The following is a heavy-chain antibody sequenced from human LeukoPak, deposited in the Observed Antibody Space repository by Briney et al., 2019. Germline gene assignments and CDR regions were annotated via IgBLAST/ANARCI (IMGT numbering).Heavy chain of an antibody. J-gene: IGHJ6*02. CDR2: ISSSSSYI. CDR1: GFTFSSYS. V-gene: IGHV3-21*01. CDR3: AGDTARALAYYYYGMDV. D-gene: IGHD5-18*01. Sequence: GGSLRLSCAASGFTFSSYSMNWVRQAPGKGLERVSSISSSSSYIYYADSVKGRFTISRDNAKNSLYLQMNSLRAEDTAVYYCAGDTARALAYYYYGMDVWGQGTTVTVSS.